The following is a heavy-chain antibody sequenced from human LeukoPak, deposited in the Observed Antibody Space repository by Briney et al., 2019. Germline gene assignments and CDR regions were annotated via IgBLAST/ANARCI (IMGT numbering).Heavy chain of an antibody. CDR3: ARETTVVTSYYFDY. D-gene: IGHD4-23*01. CDR2: ISYDGSNK. Sequence: GGSLRLSCAASGFTFSSYAMHWVRQAPGKGLEWVAVISYDGSNKYYADSVKGRFTISRDNSKNTLYLQMNSLRAEDTAVYYCARETTVVTSYYFDYWGQGTLVTVSS. V-gene: IGHV3-30-3*01. CDR1: GFTFSSYA. J-gene: IGHJ4*02.